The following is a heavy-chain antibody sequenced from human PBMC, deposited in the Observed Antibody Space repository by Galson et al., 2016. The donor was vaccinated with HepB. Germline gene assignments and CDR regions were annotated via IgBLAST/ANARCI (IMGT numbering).Heavy chain of an antibody. CDR1: GFTFSSYT. CDR2: ITSIRSST. D-gene: IGHD5-12*01. CDR3: ARRGSGYYEIDF. Sequence: LRLSCAASGFTFSSYTMDWVRQAPGKGLEWVSYITSIRSSTFYADSVRGRFTISRDNGNNALFLQMDSLRDEDSAVYYCARRGSGYYEIDFWGQGTLVTVSS. V-gene: IGHV3-48*02. J-gene: IGHJ4*02.